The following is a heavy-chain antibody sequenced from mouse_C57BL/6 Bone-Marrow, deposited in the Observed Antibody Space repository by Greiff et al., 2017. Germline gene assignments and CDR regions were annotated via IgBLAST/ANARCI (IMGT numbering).Heavy chain of an antibody. CDR3: ARRTFYYFDY. CDR1: GYPFPSSW. Sequence: QVQLQQPGPELVRPGTSVKLSCKASGYPFPSSWMHWVKQRPGQGLEWIGVIDPSDSYTNYNPKFKGKATLTVDTSSSTAYMQLSSLTSEDSAVYYCARRTFYYFDYWGQGTTLTVSS. CDR2: IDPSDSYT. J-gene: IGHJ2*01. V-gene: IGHV1-59*01.